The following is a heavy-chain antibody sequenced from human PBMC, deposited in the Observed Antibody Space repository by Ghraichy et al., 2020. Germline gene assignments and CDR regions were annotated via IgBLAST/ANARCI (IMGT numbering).Heavy chain of an antibody. J-gene: IGHJ6*02. V-gene: IGHV3-15*07. CDR2: IKSKTDGGTT. Sequence: GESLNISCAASGFTFSNAWMNWVRQAPGKGLEWVGRIKSKTDGGTTDYAAPVKGRFTISRDDSKNTLYLQMNSLKTEDTAVYYCTTPPRYGDYYGMDVWGQGTTVTVSS. D-gene: IGHD4-17*01. CDR1: GFTFSNAW. CDR3: TTPPRYGDYYGMDV.